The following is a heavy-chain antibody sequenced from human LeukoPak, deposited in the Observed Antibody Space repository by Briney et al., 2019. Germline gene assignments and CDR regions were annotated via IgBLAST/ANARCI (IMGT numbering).Heavy chain of an antibody. J-gene: IGHJ4*02. CDR3: ARVQDWGQDY. CDR1: GGTFSSYA. Sequence: ASVKVSCKASGGTFSSYAISWVRQAPGQGLEWMGRIIPILGIANYAQKFQGRVTITADNSTTTAYMELRSLRSEDTAEYYCARVQDWGQDYWGQGTLVTVSS. V-gene: IGHV1-69*04. CDR2: IIPILGIA. D-gene: IGHD3-16*01.